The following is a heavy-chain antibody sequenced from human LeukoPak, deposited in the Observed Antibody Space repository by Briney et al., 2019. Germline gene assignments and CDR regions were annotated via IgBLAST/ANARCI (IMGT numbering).Heavy chain of an antibody. J-gene: IGHJ4*02. D-gene: IGHD6-13*01. Sequence: SLRLSCAAXXFTFSSYAMSWVRQAPGKGLEWVSAISGSGGSTYYADSVKGRFTISRDNSKNTLYLQMNSLRAEDTAVYYCAKGRIAAALFPLGYWGQGTLVTVSS. CDR2: ISGSGGST. CDR3: AKGRIAAALFPLGY. V-gene: IGHV3-23*01. CDR1: XFTFSSYA.